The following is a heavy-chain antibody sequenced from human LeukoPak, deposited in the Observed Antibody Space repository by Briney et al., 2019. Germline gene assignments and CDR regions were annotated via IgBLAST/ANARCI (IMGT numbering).Heavy chain of an antibody. D-gene: IGHD6-13*01. Sequence: GGSLRLSCAASGFTFSSYAMSWVRQAPGKGLEWVSAISGSGDSTYYADSVKGRFTISRDNSKNTLYLQMNSLRAEDTAVYYCAKDFHAQQLVSLFDYWGQGTLVTVS. CDR2: ISGSGDST. J-gene: IGHJ4*02. CDR3: AKDFHAQQLVSLFDY. V-gene: IGHV3-23*01. CDR1: GFTFSSYA.